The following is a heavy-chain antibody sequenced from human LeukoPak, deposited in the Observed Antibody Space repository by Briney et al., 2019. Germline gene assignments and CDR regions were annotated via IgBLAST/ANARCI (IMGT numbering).Heavy chain of an antibody. J-gene: IGHJ5*02. CDR3: ATDGAGFDT. CDR2: INIGGTNT. Sequence: GGSLRLSCAASGFTFNDYYMSWIREAPGKGLEWLSYINIGGTNTHYADSVKGRFTISRDNAKKSLYLEMNNLRAEDTAVYYCATDGAGFDTWGQGVLVTVSS. CDR1: GFTFNDYY. V-gene: IGHV3-11*01.